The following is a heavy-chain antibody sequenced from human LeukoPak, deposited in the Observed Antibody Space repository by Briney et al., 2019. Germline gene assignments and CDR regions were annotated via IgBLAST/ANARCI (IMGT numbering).Heavy chain of an antibody. D-gene: IGHD6-19*01. CDR2: INSDGTTT. CDR3: ARSTHSGWGGYYFDD. J-gene: IGHJ4*02. Sequence: GGSLRLSCAASGFTSRSYWMPWVRQAPGKGLVWVSRINSDGTTTNYADSVKGRFTISRDNAKNTLYLQMNSLRAEDTAVYYCARSTHSGWGGYYFDDWGQGTLVTVSS. V-gene: IGHV3-74*01. CDR1: GFTSRSYW.